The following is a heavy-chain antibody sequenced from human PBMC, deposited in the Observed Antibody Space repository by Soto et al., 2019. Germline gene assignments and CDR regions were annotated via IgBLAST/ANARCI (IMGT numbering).Heavy chain of an antibody. J-gene: IGHJ5*01. V-gene: IGHV4-31*03. CDR2: VAYSGGT. CDR1: GCSITRGGSY. Sequence: QVQLQESGPGLVKPSQTLSLTCTVSGCSITRGGSYWSWIRQHPEKGLEWIGYVAYSGGTYYNPSLKSRVTFLVDMSKNLLSLRLSSVTAADTAVYYWARAWLEYNWFDSWGQGTLVTVSS. CDR3: ARAWLEYNWFDS. D-gene: IGHD5-12*01.